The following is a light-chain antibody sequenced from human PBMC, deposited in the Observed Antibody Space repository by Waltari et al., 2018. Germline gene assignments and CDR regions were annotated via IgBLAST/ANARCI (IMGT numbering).Light chain of an antibody. CDR3: AAWDDSLNGVV. CDR2: NNN. CDR1: SSNIGRDI. Sequence: QSVLTQSPSASGTSGQRVTISCSGSSSNIGRDIVNWYRHLPGTAPKLLIYNNNQRPSGVPDRFAGSRSGTSASLAISGLQSEDEAVYYWAAWDDSLNGVVVGGGTKLSVL. J-gene: IGLJ2*01. V-gene: IGLV1-44*01.